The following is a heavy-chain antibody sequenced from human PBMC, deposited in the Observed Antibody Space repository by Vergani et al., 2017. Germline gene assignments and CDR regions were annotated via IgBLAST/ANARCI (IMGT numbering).Heavy chain of an antibody. V-gene: IGHV1-8*01. J-gene: IGHJ4*02. CDR3: AADLRASVVGATHGDY. D-gene: IGHD1-26*01. Sequence: QVQLVQSGAEVKKPGASVKVSCKASGYTFTSYDINWVRQATGQGLEWMGWMNPNSGNTGYAQKFQGRVTITRDMSTSTAYMELSSLRSEDTAVYYCAADLRASVVGATHGDYWGQGTLVTVSS. CDR2: MNPNSGNT. CDR1: GYTFTSYD.